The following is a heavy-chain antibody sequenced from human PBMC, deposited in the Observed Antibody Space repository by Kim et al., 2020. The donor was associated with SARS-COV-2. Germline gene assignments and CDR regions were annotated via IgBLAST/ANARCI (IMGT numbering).Heavy chain of an antibody. CDR1: EDTFSAYV. D-gene: IGHD2-15*01. J-gene: IGHJ4*02. CDR2: FIPLFGTP. V-gene: IGHV1-69*13. CDR3: KRGGYCRGSRCYGLEEKFDF. Sequence: SVKVSCKASEDTFSAYVVAWVRQAPGQGLEWLGGFIPLFGTPDYAQKFQGRLTISAGESTNTVYMELRCLRSDDTAVYYCKRGGYCRGSRCYGLEEKFDFWGQGTLVTFSS.